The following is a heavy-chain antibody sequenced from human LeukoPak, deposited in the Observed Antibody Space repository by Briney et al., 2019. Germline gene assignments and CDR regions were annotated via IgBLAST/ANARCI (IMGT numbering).Heavy chain of an antibody. D-gene: IGHD3-10*01. Sequence: ASVKVSCKASGYTFTSYGISWVRQAPGQGLEWMGWITAYNDNTNYAQKLQGRVTMTTDTSTSTAYMELRSLRSDDTAVYYCARGSHMVRGVIPPDYWGQGTLVTVSS. CDR3: ARGSHMVRGVIPPDY. J-gene: IGHJ4*02. CDR2: ITAYNDNT. CDR1: GYTFTSYG. V-gene: IGHV1-18*01.